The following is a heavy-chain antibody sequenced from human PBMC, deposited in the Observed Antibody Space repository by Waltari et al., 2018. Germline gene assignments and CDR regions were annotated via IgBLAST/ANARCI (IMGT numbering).Heavy chain of an antibody. J-gene: IGHJ4*02. CDR2: INHSGST. V-gene: IGHV4-34*01. D-gene: IGHD3-22*01. CDR1: GGSLSGYY. Sequence: QVQLQQWGAGLLKPSETLSLTCAVYGGSLSGYYWSCIRQPPGKGLEWIGEINHSGSTNYNPSLKSRVTISVDTSKNQFSLKLSSVTAADTAVYYCARLSDYYDSSGYYYGYWGQGTLVTVSS. CDR3: ARLSDYYDSSGYYYGY.